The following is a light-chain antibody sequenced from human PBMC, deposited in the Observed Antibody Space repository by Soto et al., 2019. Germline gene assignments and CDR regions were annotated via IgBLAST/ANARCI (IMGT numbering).Light chain of an antibody. J-gene: IGLJ1*01. V-gene: IGLV2-14*01. Sequence: QSALTQPASVSGSPGQSITISCTGTSNDIGGYNYVSWLQQHPGEAPKLMISEVSNRPSGVSNRFSGSKSGNTASLTISGLQAEDEADYYCSSYTAGGTIFGTGTKVTVL. CDR1: SNDIGGYNY. CDR2: EVS. CDR3: SSYTAGGTI.